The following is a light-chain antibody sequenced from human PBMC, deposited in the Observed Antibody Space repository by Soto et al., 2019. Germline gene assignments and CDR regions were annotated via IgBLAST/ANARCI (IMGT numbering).Light chain of an antibody. CDR2: GAS. Sequence: EIVMTQSPATLSVYPGEGATLSSRASQSVSSNLAWYQQKPGQAPRLLIYGASSRATGIPDRFSGSGSGTDFTLTISRLEPEDFAVDYCQQYGSSPTFGQGTRLEIK. CDR3: QQYGSSPT. CDR1: QSVSSN. V-gene: IGKV3-20*01. J-gene: IGKJ5*01.